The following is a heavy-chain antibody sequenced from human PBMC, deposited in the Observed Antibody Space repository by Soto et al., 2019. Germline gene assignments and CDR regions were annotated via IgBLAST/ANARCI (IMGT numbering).Heavy chain of an antibody. J-gene: IGHJ4*02. CDR1: GFTFSNYA. CDR3: ARRLYCSSSSCYAVDF. Sequence: EVQLLESGGGLVQPGGSLRLSCAVSGFTFSNYAMSWVRQAPGKGLAWVSGISCSGDSTNYGDSVKGRFTISRDNAKNTLYLQMNSLRAEDTAVYYCARRLYCSSSSCYAVDFWGQGTLVTVSS. V-gene: IGHV3-23*01. D-gene: IGHD2-2*01. CDR2: ISCSGDST.